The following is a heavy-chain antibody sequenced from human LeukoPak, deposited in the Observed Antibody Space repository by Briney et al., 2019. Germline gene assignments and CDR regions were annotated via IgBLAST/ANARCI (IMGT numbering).Heavy chain of an antibody. Sequence: GASVKVSCKASGYTLSSSYMHWVRQAPGQGLEWMGVVNPSDNSRTYAQKFQGRVTMTRDRSTRTVYMELSSLRSDDTAVYYCARGDIDHWGQGTLVTVSS. CDR3: ARGDIDH. CDR2: VNPSDNSR. J-gene: IGHJ4*02. V-gene: IGHV1-46*01. CDR1: GYTLSSSY.